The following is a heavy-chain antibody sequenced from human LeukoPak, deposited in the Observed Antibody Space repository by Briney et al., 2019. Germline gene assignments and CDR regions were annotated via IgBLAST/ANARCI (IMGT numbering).Heavy chain of an antibody. V-gene: IGHV1-69*13. CDR1: GGTFSSYA. CDR3: ARDSPPTGTTAFFDY. Sequence: GASVKVSCKASGGTFSSYAISWVRQAPGQGLEWMGGIIPIFGTANYAQKFQGRVTITADESTSTAYMELSSLRSEDTAVYYCARDSPPTGTTAFFDYWGQGTLVTVSS. D-gene: IGHD1-1*01. CDR2: IIPIFGTA. J-gene: IGHJ4*02.